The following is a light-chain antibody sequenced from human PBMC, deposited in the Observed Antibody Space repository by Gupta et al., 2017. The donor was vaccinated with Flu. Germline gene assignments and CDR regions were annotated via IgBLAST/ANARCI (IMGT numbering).Light chain of an antibody. J-gene: IGLJ2*01. V-gene: IGLV2-11*01. CDR2: DVT. Sequence: QSALTQPRSVSGSPGQSVTISCTGTSSDIGDYNYVSWFQQHPGQAPKLMIYDVTKRSSGVPARFSGSKSGNTASLTISGLQAEDEADYHCCSFAGSYTLVFGGGTKLTVL. CDR3: CSFAGSYTLV. CDR1: SSDIGDYNY.